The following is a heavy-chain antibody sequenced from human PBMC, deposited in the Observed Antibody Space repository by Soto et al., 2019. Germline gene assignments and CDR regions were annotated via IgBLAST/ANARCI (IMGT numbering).Heavy chain of an antibody. V-gene: IGHV4-30-4*01. CDR1: GGSISSGDYY. CDR3: AREQSDRDYGDHIYYYGMDV. CDR2: IYYSGST. Sequence: QVQLQESGPGLVKPSQTLSLTCTVSGGSISSGDYYWSWIRQPPGKGLEWIGYIYYSGSTYYNPSLKSRVTISVDPSKNQFSLKLSSVTAADTAVYYCAREQSDRDYGDHIYYYGMDVWGQGTTVTVSS. D-gene: IGHD4-17*01. J-gene: IGHJ6*02.